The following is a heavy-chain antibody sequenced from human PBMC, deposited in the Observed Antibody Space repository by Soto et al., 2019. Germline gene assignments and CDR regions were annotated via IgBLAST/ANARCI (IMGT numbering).Heavy chain of an antibody. CDR1: GYTFTSYD. CDR3: ARSYYGSGSWDPPSYFDY. V-gene: IGHV1-8*01. Sequence: ASVKVSCKASGYTFTSYDINWVRQATGQGLERMGWMNPNSGNTGYAQKFQGRVTMTRNTSISTAYMELSSLRSEDTAVYYCARSYYGSGSWDPPSYFDYWGQGTLVTVSS. J-gene: IGHJ4*02. CDR2: MNPNSGNT. D-gene: IGHD3-10*01.